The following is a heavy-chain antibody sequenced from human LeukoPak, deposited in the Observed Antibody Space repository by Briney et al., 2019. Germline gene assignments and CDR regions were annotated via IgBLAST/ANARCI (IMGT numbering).Heavy chain of an antibody. D-gene: IGHD3-3*01. Sequence: PGGSLRLSCAASGFTFSSYAMSWVRQAPGKGLEWVSAISGSGGSTYYADPVKGRFTISRDNSKNTLYLQMNSLRAEDTAVYYCAKDGVPSRITTHWGQGTMVTVSS. CDR3: AKDGVPSRITTH. J-gene: IGHJ3*01. CDR2: ISGSGGST. V-gene: IGHV3-23*01. CDR1: GFTFSSYA.